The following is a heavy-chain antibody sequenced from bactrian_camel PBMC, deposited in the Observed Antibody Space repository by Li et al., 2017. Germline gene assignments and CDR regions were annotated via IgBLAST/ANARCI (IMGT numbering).Heavy chain of an antibody. CDR1: GYTYSDYC. CDR2: FDPDGTTT. V-gene: IGHV3S1*01. J-gene: IGHJ4*01. Sequence: HVQLVESGGGSVQTGGSLGLSCAASGYTYSDYCMGWFRHASSGEEREGVAVFDPDGTTTYKDSVKGRFTISRDNAKNTLYLQLNSLKREDTAMYFCAKDRQYSGDWVWEYDYWGQGTQVTVS. D-gene: IGHD2*01. CDR3: AKDRQYSGDWVWEYDY.